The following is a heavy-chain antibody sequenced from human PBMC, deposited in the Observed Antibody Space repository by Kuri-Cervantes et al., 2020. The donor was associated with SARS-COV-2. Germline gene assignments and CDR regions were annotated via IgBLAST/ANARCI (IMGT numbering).Heavy chain of an antibody. CDR1: GFTFDDYA. CDR3: AKDGGSGWYGGHRYYFDY. Sequence: SLKISCAASGFTFDDYAMHWVRQAPGKGLEWVPGISWNSGSIGYADSVKGRFTISRDNAKNSLYLQMNSLRAEDTALYYCAKDGGSGWYGGHRYYFDYWGQGTLVTVSS. CDR2: ISWNSGSI. J-gene: IGHJ4*02. V-gene: IGHV3-9*01. D-gene: IGHD6-19*01.